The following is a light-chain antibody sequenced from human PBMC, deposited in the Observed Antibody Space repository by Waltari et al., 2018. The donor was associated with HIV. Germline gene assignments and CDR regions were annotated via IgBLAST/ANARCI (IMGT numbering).Light chain of an antibody. J-gene: IGLJ3*02. CDR2: EVS. Sequence: QSALTQPPSASGSPEQSVTISCTGTRSDVGNYAYVSWYQQHPGKDPKLLMYEVSKRPSGVPARFSGSKSGDTASLTVAGLQAEDEADYYCTSYGGRNNRVLFGGGTRLTVL. CDR1: RSDVGNYAY. V-gene: IGLV2-8*01. CDR3: TSYGGRNNRVL.